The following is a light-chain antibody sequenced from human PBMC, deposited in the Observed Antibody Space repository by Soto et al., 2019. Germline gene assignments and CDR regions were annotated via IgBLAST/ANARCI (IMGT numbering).Light chain of an antibody. CDR2: EVN. V-gene: IGLV2-8*01. CDR1: SSDISDNKY. J-gene: IGLJ1*01. Sequence: QSVLTQPPSASGSPGQTVTIPCTGTSSDISDNKYVSWFQQHPGKAPKVLIYEVNKRASGVPDRFSGSKSGNTASLTVSGLRADDEADYYCNSYVGSNNYVFGTGTKVTVL. CDR3: NSYVGSNNYV.